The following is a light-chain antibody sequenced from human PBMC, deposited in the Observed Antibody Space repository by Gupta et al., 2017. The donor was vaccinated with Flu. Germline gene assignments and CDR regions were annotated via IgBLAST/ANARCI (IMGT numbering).Light chain of an antibody. CDR3: LRYYPGYWV. CDR1: AGAVTGGCY. CDR2: SVS. J-gene: IGLJ3*02. V-gene: IGLV7-43*01. Sequence: QTVVTQEPSLTVSPGGTVTLTCGSSAGAVTGGCYPNWFQQKPGQAPRALIYSVSHKHSWTPGRFSGSLHVSRASLTQTVVHPQDEADYCSLRYYPGYWVFGGGTKLTVL.